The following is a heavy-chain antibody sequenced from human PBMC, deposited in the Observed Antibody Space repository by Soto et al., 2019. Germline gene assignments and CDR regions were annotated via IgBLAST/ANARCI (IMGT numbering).Heavy chain of an antibody. CDR3: ARDSLSRDYYDSSGSWFEP. CDR1: GYTFTSYG. CDR2: ISAYNGNT. V-gene: IGHV1-18*01. D-gene: IGHD3-22*01. J-gene: IGHJ5*02. Sequence: ASVKVSCKASGYTFTSYGISWVRQAPGQGLEWMGWISAYNGNTNYAQKLQGRVTMTTDTSTSTAYMELRSLRSDDTAVYYCARDSLSRDYYDSSGSWFEPWGQGTLVTVSS.